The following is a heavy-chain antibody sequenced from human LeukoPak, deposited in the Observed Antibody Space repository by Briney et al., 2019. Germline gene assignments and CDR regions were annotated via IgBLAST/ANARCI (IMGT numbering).Heavy chain of an antibody. CDR2: IYYSGNT. D-gene: IGHD3-10*01. CDR1: GGSISSYY. J-gene: IGHJ4*02. CDR3: ARQRASGYGSGTPFSYFDY. Sequence: SETLSLTCTVSGGSISSYYWSWIRQPAGKGLDWIGSIYYSGNTYYNPSLKSRVTMSVDTSKNQFSLKLSSVTAADTAVYYCARQRASGYGSGTPFSYFDYWGQGTLVTVSS. V-gene: IGHV4-59*04.